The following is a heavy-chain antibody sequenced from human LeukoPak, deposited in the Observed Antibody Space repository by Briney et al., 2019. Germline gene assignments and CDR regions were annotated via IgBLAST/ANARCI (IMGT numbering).Heavy chain of an antibody. V-gene: IGHV3-48*03. Sequence: GGSLRLSGAASGFTFSSYEMNWVRQAPGKGLEWVSYISSSGSTIYYADSVKGRFTISRDNAKNSLYLQMNSLRAEDTAVYYCARDGYTSGWYSFDYWGQGTLVTVSS. D-gene: IGHD6-19*01. CDR3: ARDGYTSGWYSFDY. CDR2: ISSSGSTI. CDR1: GFTFSSYE. J-gene: IGHJ4*02.